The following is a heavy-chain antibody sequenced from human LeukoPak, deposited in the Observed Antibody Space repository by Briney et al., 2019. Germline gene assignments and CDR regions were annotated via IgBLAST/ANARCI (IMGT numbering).Heavy chain of an antibody. V-gene: IGHV1-18*01. CDR3: ARDEYDSSGYMNWFDP. J-gene: IGHJ5*02. CDR2: ISAYNGDT. CDR1: GYTFSSYG. D-gene: IGHD3-22*01. Sequence: ASVKVSCKASGYTFSSYGISWVRQAPGQGPEWMGWISAYNGDTNYAQRLQGRVTMTTDTSTSTAYMELRSLRSDDTAVYYCARDEYDSSGYMNWFDPWGQGTLVTVSS.